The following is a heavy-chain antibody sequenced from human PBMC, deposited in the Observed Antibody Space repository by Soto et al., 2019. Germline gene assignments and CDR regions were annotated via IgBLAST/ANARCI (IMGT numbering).Heavy chain of an antibody. V-gene: IGHV3-23*01. CDR2: ISGSGGST. CDR3: AKRVTAIFEVPAVVYYYYGMDV. D-gene: IGHD3-3*01. J-gene: IGHJ6*02. Sequence: GGSLRLSCAASGFTFSSYAMSWVRQAPGKGLEWVSAISGSGGSTYYADSVKGRFTISRDNSKNTLYLQMNSLRAGDTAVYYCAKRVTAIFEVPAVVYYYYGMDVWGQGTTVTVSS. CDR1: GFTFSSYA.